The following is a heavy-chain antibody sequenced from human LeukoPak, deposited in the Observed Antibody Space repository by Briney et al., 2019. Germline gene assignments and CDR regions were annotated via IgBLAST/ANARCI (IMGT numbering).Heavy chain of an antibody. CDR2: INHSGST. J-gene: IGHJ5*02. D-gene: IGHD4-17*01. CDR3: ARASTGGNWFDP. V-gene: IGHV4-34*09. Sequence: PSETLSLTCAVYGGSFSGYYWSWIRQPPGKGLEWIGEINHSGSTNYNPSLKSRVTISGDTSKNQFSLNLSSVTAADTAVYYCARASTGGNWFDPWGQGTLVTVSS. CDR1: GGSFSGYY.